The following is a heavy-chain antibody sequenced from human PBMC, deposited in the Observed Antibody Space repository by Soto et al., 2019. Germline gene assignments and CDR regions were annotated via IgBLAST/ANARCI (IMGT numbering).Heavy chain of an antibody. CDR2: IFPGDSDT. J-gene: IGHJ6*03. Sequence: PGESLKISCEGSGYSFTTYWIGWVRQMPGKGLEWMGIIFPGDSDTRYSPSFQGQVTISADKSISTAYLQWSSLKASDTAMYYCARHVYVKRLSYYYMDVWGKGTTVTVSS. D-gene: IGHD3-16*01. CDR1: GYSFTTYW. V-gene: IGHV5-51*01. CDR3: ARHVYVKRLSYYYMDV.